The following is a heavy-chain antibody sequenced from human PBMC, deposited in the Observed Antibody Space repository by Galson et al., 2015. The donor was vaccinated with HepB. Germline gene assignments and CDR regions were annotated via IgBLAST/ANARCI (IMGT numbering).Heavy chain of an antibody. V-gene: IGHV3-33*03. J-gene: IGHJ3*02. CDR1: GFTFSSYG. D-gene: IGHD3-22*01. CDR2: IWYDGSNK. CDR3: AKDYYDSSGYGLNALDI. Sequence: SLRLSCAASGFTFSSYGMHWVRQAPGKGLEWVAVIWYDGSNKYYTDSVKGRFTISRDNSKNTLFLQMNSLRAEDTAVYYCAKDYYDSSGYGLNALDIWGQGTTVTVSS.